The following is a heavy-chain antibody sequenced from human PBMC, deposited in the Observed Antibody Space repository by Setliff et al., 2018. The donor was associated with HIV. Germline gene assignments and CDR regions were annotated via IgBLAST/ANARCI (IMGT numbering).Heavy chain of an antibody. D-gene: IGHD3-22*01. CDR3: ARGYDGSGFYYVY. CDR2: IRTYNGNT. V-gene: IGHV1-18*01. CDR1: GYTFTNYG. J-gene: IGHJ4*02. Sequence: ASVKVSCKTSGYTFTNYGISWVRQAPGQGLEWTGWIRTYNGNTNYAQRLQGRVTMTTDTSTSTAYMELRSLRSDGTAVYYCARGYDGSGFYYVYWGQGTLVTVSS.